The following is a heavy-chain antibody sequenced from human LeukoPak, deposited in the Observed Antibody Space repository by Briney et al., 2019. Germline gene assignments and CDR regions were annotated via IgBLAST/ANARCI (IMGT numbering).Heavy chain of an antibody. D-gene: IGHD3-10*01. J-gene: IGHJ4*02. V-gene: IGHV3-21*01. Sequence: PGGSLRLSCAASGFTFRDYSMTWVRQAPGKGLERVSSIRGGSDFIYHADSVKGRFTVSRDNAKNSLYLQMNSLRAEDTAVYYCARSDSGTFDYWGQGTLVTVSS. CDR2: IRGGSDFI. CDR3: ARSDSGTFDY. CDR1: GFTFRDYS.